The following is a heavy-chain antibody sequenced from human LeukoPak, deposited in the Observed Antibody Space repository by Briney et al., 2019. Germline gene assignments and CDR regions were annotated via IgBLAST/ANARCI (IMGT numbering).Heavy chain of an antibody. D-gene: IGHD6-19*01. CDR1: GFTFSGYA. CDR3: AKDRAPGIAVAGTIDY. CDR2: ISGSGGST. V-gene: IGHV3-23*01. Sequence: GGSLRLSCAASGFTFSGYAMSWVRQAPGKGLEWVSAISGSGGSTYYADSVKGRFTISRDNSKNTLYLQMNSLRAEDTAVYYCAKDRAPGIAVAGTIDYWGQGTLVTVSS. J-gene: IGHJ4*02.